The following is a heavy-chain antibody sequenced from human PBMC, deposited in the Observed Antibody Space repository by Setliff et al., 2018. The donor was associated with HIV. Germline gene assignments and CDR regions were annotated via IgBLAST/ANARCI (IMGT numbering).Heavy chain of an antibody. CDR1: GFTFSSYA. CDR3: AKAHPGAYNWNYYNPPRWFDP. V-gene: IGHV3-23*01. D-gene: IGHD1-7*01. CDR2: ISGSGGST. Sequence: GGSLRLSCAASGFTFSSYAMSWVRQAPGKGLEWVSAISGSGGSTYYADSVKGRFTISRDNAENSLYLQMNSLRVEDTAVYYCAKAHPGAYNWNYYNPPRWFDPWGQGTLVTVSS. J-gene: IGHJ5*02.